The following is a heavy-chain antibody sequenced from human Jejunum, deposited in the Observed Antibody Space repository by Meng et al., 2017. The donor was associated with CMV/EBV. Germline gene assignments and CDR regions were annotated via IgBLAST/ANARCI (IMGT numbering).Heavy chain of an antibody. CDR3: ARGGEGYIDYYGMDV. J-gene: IGHJ6*02. CDR2: VYFSDNT. D-gene: IGHD5-18*01. Sequence: SISSTNFYWGWIRQPPGEGLEWIGSVYFSDNTFYNPSLKSRVTISVDTSKNQFSLKLNSVTTADTAVYYCARGGEGYIDYYGMDVWGQGTTVTVSS. V-gene: IGHV4-39*07. CDR1: SISSTNFY.